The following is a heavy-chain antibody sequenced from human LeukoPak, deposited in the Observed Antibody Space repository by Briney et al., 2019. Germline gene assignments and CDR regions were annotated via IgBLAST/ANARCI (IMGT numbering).Heavy chain of an antibody. V-gene: IGHV4-39*01. CDR1: GGSISSSSYY. CDR2: IYYSGST. CDR3: ARGATEYFDY. Sequence: SETLSLTCTVSGGSISSSSYYWGWIRQPPGKGLEWIGSIYYSGSTYYNPSLKSRVTISVDTSKNQFSLKLSSVTAADTAVYYCARGATEYFDYWGQGTLVTVSS. D-gene: IGHD1-26*01. J-gene: IGHJ4*02.